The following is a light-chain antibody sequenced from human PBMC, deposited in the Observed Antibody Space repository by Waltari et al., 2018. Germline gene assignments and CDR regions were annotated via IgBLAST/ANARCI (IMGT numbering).Light chain of an antibody. J-gene: IGLJ1*01. V-gene: IGLV1-44*01. CDR3: AAWDDSLNGYV. CDR2: RNN. Sequence: QSVLTQPPSASGTPGPRFVISCPGGSPTLGINTGNVYPQPPGTAPRLLIYRNNQRPSGVPDRFSGSKSGTSASLAISGLQSEDEADYYCAAWDDSLNGYVFGPGTKVTVL. CDR1: SPTLGINT.